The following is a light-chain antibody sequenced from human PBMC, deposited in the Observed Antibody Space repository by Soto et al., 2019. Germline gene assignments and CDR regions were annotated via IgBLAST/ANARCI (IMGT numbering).Light chain of an antibody. CDR1: SSNIGNNY. J-gene: IGLJ1*01. CDR3: GTWDSSLSAYV. V-gene: IGLV1-51*02. Sequence: HSVLTQPPSVSAAPGQKVTISCSGSSSNIGNNYVSWYQQLPGTAPKLLIFENNKRPSGIPDRFSASKSGTSATLGITGLQTGDEADYYCGTWDSSLSAYVFGTGTKVTVL. CDR2: ENN.